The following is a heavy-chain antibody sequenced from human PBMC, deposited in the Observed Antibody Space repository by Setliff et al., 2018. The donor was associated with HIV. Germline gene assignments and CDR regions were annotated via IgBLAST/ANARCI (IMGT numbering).Heavy chain of an antibody. Sequence: SETLSLTCTVTGYSISSGYYWGWIRQPPGKGLEWIGSIYHSGSTYYNPSLKSRVTISVDTSKNQFSLKLSSVTAADTAVYYCARVRVAAAGTSGPWGQGTMVTVS. J-gene: IGHJ3*01. CDR2: IYHSGST. D-gene: IGHD6-13*01. CDR3: ARVRVAAAGTSGP. V-gene: IGHV4-38-2*02. CDR1: GYSISSGYY.